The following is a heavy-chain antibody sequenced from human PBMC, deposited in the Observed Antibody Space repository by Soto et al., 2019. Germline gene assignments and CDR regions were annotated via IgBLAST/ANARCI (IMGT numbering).Heavy chain of an antibody. D-gene: IGHD2-15*01. CDR1: GGSINPYY. CDR2: IYYSGTT. Sequence: SETLSLTCTVSGGSINPYYWGWIRQPPGKGLEWIGNIYYSGTTNYHPSLKSRVTISLDTSKNQFSLRLSSVTAADTSVYFCARATQYCSGGKCYSKIDYWGQGTLVTVSS. J-gene: IGHJ4*02. CDR3: ARATQYCSGGKCYSKIDY. V-gene: IGHV4-59*12.